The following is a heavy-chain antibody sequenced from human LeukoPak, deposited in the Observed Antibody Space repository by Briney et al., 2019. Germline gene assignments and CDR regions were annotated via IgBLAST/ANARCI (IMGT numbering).Heavy chain of an antibody. CDR1: GGSISSSSYY. Sequence: SETLSLTCTVSGGSISSSSYYWGWIRQPPGKGLEWIGSIYYSGSTYYNPSLKSRVTISVDTSKNQFSLKLSSVTAADTSVYYCASFSSSWYVGDYWGQGTLVTVSS. J-gene: IGHJ4*02. CDR2: IYYSGST. D-gene: IGHD6-13*01. CDR3: ASFSSSWYVGDY. V-gene: IGHV4-39*07.